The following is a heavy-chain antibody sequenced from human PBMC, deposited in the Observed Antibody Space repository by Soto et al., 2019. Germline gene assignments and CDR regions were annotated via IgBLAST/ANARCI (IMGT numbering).Heavy chain of an antibody. CDR3: ARLVYDTRLNYMYFDF. V-gene: IGHV4-4*02. Sequence: SETLCVSCAVAGVSLTSGNWWTWVRQSPQRGLEYIGEIFHDGTANYYPSFERRVAMSVDTPRNQFSLKLTSVTAADTAVYFCARLVYDTRLNYMYFDFWGPGTLVTVSS. CDR1: GVSLTSGNW. J-gene: IGHJ4*02. D-gene: IGHD3-10*01. CDR2: IFHDGTA.